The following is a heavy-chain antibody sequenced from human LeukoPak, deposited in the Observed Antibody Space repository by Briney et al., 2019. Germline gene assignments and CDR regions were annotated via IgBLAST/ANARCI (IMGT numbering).Heavy chain of an antibody. D-gene: IGHD1-26*01. Sequence: GGSLRLSCAASGFTFSSYSMNWVRQAPGKGLEWVSSISSSSSYIYYADSVKGRFTISRDNAKNSLYLQMDSLSAEDTAVYYCARDYSKLGARGFDPWGQGTLVTVSS. V-gene: IGHV3-21*01. CDR2: ISSSSSYI. J-gene: IGHJ5*02. CDR3: ARDYSKLGARGFDP. CDR1: GFTFSSYS.